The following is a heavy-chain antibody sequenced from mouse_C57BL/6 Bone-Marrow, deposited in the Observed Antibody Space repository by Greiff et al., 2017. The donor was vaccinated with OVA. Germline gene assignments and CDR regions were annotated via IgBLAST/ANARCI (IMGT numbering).Heavy chain of an antibody. J-gene: IGHJ4*01. Sequence: AGGFMKLSCVASGFTFSNYWMNWLRQPPEKGLGWVAQIRLKSDNYATHYAESVKGRLTISRDDSKRSVYLQMNNLRAEDTGIYYRTVSSYAMDYWGQGTSVTVSS. CDR3: TVSSYAMDY. CDR2: IRLKSDNYAT. V-gene: IGHV6-3*01. CDR1: GFTFSNYW. D-gene: IGHD1-1*01.